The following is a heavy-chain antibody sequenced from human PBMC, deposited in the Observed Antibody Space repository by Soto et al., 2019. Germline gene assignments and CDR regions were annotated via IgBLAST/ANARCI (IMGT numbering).Heavy chain of an antibody. D-gene: IGHD3-22*01. CDR2: IYSGGST. Sequence: EVQLVESGGGLIQPGGSLRLSCAASGFTVSSNYMSWVRQAPGKGLEWVSVIYSGGSTYYADSVKGRFTISRDNSKNTRCLQMNSLRAEDTAVYYCAREGSGYYSDYWGQGTLVTVSS. J-gene: IGHJ4*02. CDR1: GFTVSSNY. CDR3: AREGSGYYSDY. V-gene: IGHV3-53*01.